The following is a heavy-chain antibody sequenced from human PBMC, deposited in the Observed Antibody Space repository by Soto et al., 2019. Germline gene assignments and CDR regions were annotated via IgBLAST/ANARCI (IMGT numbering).Heavy chain of an antibody. Sequence: SETLSLTCTVSGGSITNGGFYWSWVRQHPGKGLEWIGYIYYSGSSNYNPSLKSRVTISGDTSKNQFSLRLSSVTAADTAVYYCARAFTMIVFDYWGQGTLVTVSS. V-gene: IGHV4-31*03. J-gene: IGHJ4*02. CDR1: GGSITNGGFY. CDR2: IYYSGSS. D-gene: IGHD3-22*01. CDR3: ARAFTMIVFDY.